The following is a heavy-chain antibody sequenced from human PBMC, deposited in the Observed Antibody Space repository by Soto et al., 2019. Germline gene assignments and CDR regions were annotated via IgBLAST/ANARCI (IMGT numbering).Heavy chain of an antibody. Sequence: QVQLVQSGAEVKKPGTSVKVSCTASGYTFSSHGIIWVRQAPGQGLQWIGWVSGDNANTNYAQSLQGKVTMTTDTPTNTGHTELRSLRSDDTAVYYCARYLGYCGSWTCQWEWFDPRGQGTLVIVSS. CDR1: GYTFSSHG. CDR3: ARYLGYCGSWTCQWEWFDP. D-gene: IGHD1-26*01. J-gene: IGHJ5*02. CDR2: VSGDNANT. V-gene: IGHV1-18*01.